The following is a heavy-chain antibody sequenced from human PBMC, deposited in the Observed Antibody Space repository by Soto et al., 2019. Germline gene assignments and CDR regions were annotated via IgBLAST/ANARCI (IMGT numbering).Heavy chain of an antibody. D-gene: IGHD3-10*01. Sequence: TLSLTCAVSGYSISSGYYWGWIRQPPGKGLEWIGDIYHNGSTYYNPSLKSRVTILVDTSKNQFSLRLSSVTAADTAVYYCARVLRITMVRGVSNGFDPWGQGTLVTVSS. CDR1: GYSISSGYY. CDR2: IYHNGST. CDR3: ARVLRITMVRGVSNGFDP. J-gene: IGHJ5*02. V-gene: IGHV4-38-2*01.